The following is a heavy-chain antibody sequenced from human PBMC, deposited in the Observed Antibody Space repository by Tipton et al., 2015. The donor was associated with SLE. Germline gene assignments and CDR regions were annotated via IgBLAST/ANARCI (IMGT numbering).Heavy chain of an antibody. CDR1: GGSISSSSYY. Sequence: TLSLTCTVSGGSISSSSYYWGWIRQPPGKGLEWIGSIYYSGSTYYNPSLKSRVTISVDTSKNQFSLKLSSVTAADTAVYYCARDQGPRSSWYYFDYWGQGTLVTVSS. V-gene: IGHV4-39*07. CDR3: ARDQGPRSSWYYFDY. J-gene: IGHJ4*02. CDR2: IYYSGST. D-gene: IGHD6-13*01.